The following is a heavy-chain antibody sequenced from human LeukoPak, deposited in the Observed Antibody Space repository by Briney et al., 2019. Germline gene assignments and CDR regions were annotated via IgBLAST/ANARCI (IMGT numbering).Heavy chain of an antibody. J-gene: IGHJ4*02. V-gene: IGHV3-7*01. CDR2: INQDGSEK. CDR3: ARERDGRFFDY. Sequence: GGSLRLSCAVSGLIFKSYWMSWVRQAPGKGLEWVANINQDGSEKYFVDSVKGRFTISRDNAKNSLHLQMNTLRAEDTAVYYCARERDGRFFDYWGQGTLVTVSS. D-gene: IGHD5-24*01. CDR1: GLIFKSYW.